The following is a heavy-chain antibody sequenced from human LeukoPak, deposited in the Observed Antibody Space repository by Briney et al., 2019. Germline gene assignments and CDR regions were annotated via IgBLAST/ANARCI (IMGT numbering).Heavy chain of an antibody. CDR3: AHQRLYGDFL. CDR1: GFTFSSYA. CDR2: ISGSGGST. D-gene: IGHD4-17*01. Sequence: GGSLRLSCAASGFTFSSYAMSWVRQAAGKGLEWVSAISGSGGSTYYADSVKGRFTISRDNSKNTLYLQMNSLRAEDTAVYYCAHQRLYGDFLWGQGTLVTVSS. J-gene: IGHJ4*02. V-gene: IGHV3-23*01.